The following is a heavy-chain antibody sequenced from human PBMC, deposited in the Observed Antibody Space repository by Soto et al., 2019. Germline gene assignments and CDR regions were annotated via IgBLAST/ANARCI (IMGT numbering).Heavy chain of an antibody. Sequence: ELQLVQSGAEVKKPGESLKISCKASGYSFTSYWIGWVRQMPGNGLEWMGIIYPDDSDTRYSPSFQGQVTISVDKSISTAYLQWSRLKASDTAMYYCARHNTVAGRGYNWFDPWGQGTLVTVSS. D-gene: IGHD6-19*01. CDR1: GYSFTSYW. V-gene: IGHV5-51*01. J-gene: IGHJ5*02. CDR2: IYPDDSDT. CDR3: ARHNTVAGRGYNWFDP.